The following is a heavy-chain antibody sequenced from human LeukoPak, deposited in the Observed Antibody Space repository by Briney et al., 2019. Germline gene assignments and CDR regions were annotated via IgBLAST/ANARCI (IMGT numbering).Heavy chain of an antibody. J-gene: IGHJ4*02. Sequence: GGSLRLSCAASGFTFSSYAMHWVRQAPGKGLEYVSAISSNGGSTYYANSVKGRFTISRDNSKNTLYLQMGSLRAEDMAVYYCASAEGDYWGQGTLVTVSS. V-gene: IGHV3-64*01. CDR2: ISSNGGST. CDR3: ASAEGDY. CDR1: GFTFSSYA.